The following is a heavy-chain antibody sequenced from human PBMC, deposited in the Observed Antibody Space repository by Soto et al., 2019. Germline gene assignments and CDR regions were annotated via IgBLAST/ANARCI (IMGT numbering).Heavy chain of an antibody. CDR3: ARSPEGQDYYYGMDV. Sequence: GGSLSLSCAASGFTFSSYSMNWVRQAPGKGLEWVSSISSSSSYIYYAGSVKGRFTISRDNAKNSLYLQMNSLRAEDTAVYYCARSPEGQDYYYGMDVWGQGTTVTVSS. CDR1: GFTFSSYS. V-gene: IGHV3-21*01. CDR2: ISSSSSYI. J-gene: IGHJ6*02.